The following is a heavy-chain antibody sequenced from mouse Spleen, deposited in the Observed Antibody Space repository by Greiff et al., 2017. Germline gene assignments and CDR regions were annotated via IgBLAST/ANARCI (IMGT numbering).Heavy chain of an antibody. CDR3: ARGGYYGYFDY. CDR1: GISITTGNYR. J-gene: IGHJ2*01. Sequence: EVKLQESGPGLVKPSQTVFLTCTVTGISITTGNYRWSWIRQFPGNKLEWIGYIYYSGTITYNPSLTSRTTITRDTPKNQFFLEMNSLTAEDTATYYCARGGYYGYFDYWGQGTTLTVSS. CDR2: IYYSGTI. D-gene: IGHD1-1*01. V-gene: IGHV3-5*01.